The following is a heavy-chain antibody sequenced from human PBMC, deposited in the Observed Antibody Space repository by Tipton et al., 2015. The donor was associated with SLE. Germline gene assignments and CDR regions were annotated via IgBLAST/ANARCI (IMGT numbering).Heavy chain of an antibody. CDR2: AYHTGSI. D-gene: IGHD7-27*01. Sequence: TLSLTCDVSGYSISSGYYWGWIRQSPGKGLEWIGSAYHTGSIYYSPSLKSRVTISVDTSNNQCSLKLNSVTATDTAVYYCVRDSYSANWGLEAFDIWGQGTVVTVS. CDR3: VRDSYSANWGLEAFDI. V-gene: IGHV4-38-2*02. J-gene: IGHJ3*02. CDR1: GYSISSGYY.